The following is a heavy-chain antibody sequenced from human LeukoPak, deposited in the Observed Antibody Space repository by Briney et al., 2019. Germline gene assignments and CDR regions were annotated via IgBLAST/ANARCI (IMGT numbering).Heavy chain of an antibody. V-gene: IGHV3-74*01. Sequence: GGSLRLSCAASGNYWMHWVRQAPGKGLVWVSHINSDGSWTSYADSVKGRFTIFKDNAKNMVYLQMNSLRAEDTAVYYCVSFYETYWGRGTLVTVSS. D-gene: IGHD2/OR15-2a*01. CDR1: GNYW. CDR2: INSDGSWT. J-gene: IGHJ4*02. CDR3: VSFYETY.